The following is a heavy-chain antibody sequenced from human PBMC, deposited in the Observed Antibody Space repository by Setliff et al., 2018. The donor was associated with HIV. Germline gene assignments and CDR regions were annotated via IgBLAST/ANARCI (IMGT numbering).Heavy chain of an antibody. CDR3: ARRGDSYGLDPIYYYYYYYMDV. V-gene: IGHV1-18*01. D-gene: IGHD5-18*01. J-gene: IGHJ6*03. Sequence: ASVKVSCKASGYTFTSYGISWVRQAPGQGLEWMGWITPFNGNTNYAQKLQGRVTMTTDTSTSTAYMELRSLRSDDTAVYYCARRGDSYGLDPIYYYYYYYMDVWGKGTTVTVSS. CDR1: GYTFTSYG. CDR2: ITPFNGNT.